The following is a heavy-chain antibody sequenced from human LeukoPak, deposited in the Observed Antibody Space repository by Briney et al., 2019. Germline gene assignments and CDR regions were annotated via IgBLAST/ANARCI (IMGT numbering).Heavy chain of an antibody. J-gene: IGHJ6*03. CDR2: IYHSGST. D-gene: IGHD3-10*01. Sequence: EASGTLSLTCAVSGGSISSSNWWSWVRQPPGKGLEWIGEIYHSGSTNYNPSLKSRVTISVDTSKNQFSLKLSSVTAADTAVYYCAREVRRLWFGLSLRPYYMDVWGKGTTVTVSS. V-gene: IGHV4-4*02. CDR3: AREVRRLWFGLSLRPYYMDV. CDR1: GGSISSSNW.